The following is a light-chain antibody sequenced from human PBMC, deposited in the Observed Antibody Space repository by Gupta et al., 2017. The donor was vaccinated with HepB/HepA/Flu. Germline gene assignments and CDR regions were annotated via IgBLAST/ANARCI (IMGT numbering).Light chain of an antibody. J-gene: IGKJ4*01. V-gene: IGKV1-39*01. CDR3: QQSDSPPLT. CDR2: AAS. Sequence: DIQMTQSPSSLPASVGDRVTITCRASQTISNYLKWYQQKPGKAPKVLIYAASSLQSGVPSRFSGSGSGTDFTLTISSLQPEDFAIYYCQQSDSPPLTFGGGTRVEIK. CDR1: QTISNY.